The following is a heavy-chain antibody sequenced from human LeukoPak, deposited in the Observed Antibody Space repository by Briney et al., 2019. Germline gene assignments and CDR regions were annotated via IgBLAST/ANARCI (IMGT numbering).Heavy chain of an antibody. V-gene: IGHV3-53*01. D-gene: IGHD6-19*01. Sequence: PGGSLRLSCAASGFTVSSNYMSWVRQAPGKGLEWVSVIYSGGSRYYADSVNGRLTISRDNSKNALYLQMNSLRAEDTAVYYCATGYSSGYHYWGQGTLVTVSS. CDR3: ATGYSSGYHY. CDR2: IYSGGSR. J-gene: IGHJ4*02. CDR1: GFTVSSNY.